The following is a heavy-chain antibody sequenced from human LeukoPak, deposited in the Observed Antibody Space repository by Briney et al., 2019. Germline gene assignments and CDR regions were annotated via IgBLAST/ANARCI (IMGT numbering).Heavy chain of an antibody. V-gene: IGHV3-9*01. CDR1: GFTFDDYA. CDR3: AKDISFYDSSGYWGTFDY. D-gene: IGHD3-22*01. J-gene: IGHJ4*02. Sequence: PGRSLRLSCAASGFTFDDYAMHWVRQAPGKGLEWVSGISWNSGSIGYADSVKGRFTISRDNAKNSLYLQMNSLRAEDTALYYCAKDISFYDSSGYWGTFDYWGQGTLVTVSS. CDR2: ISWNSGSI.